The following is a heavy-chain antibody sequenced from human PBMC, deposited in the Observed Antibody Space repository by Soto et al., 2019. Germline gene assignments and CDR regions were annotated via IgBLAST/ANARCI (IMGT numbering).Heavy chain of an antibody. D-gene: IGHD3-9*01. CDR1: GGSISSYY. CDR2: IYYSGST. Sequence: SETLSLTCTVSGGSISSYYWSWIRQPPGKGLEWIGYIYYSGSTNYNPSLKSRVTISVDTSKNQFSLKLSSVTAADTAVYYCARAFDILTGYDYWGQGTLVTVSS. V-gene: IGHV4-59*01. J-gene: IGHJ4*02. CDR3: ARAFDILTGYDY.